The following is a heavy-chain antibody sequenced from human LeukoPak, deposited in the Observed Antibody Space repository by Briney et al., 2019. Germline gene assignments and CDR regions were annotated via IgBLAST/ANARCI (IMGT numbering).Heavy chain of an antibody. Sequence: GSLRLSCAAPGFTFSAFGMHWVRQAPGKGLEWVSDISGSGGSTYYADSVKGRFTISRDNSKNTLYLQMNSLRAEDTAVYYCAKDVSRILTGARNYFDSWGQGTLVTVSS. V-gene: IGHV3-NL1*01. D-gene: IGHD3-9*01. J-gene: IGHJ4*02. CDR3: AKDVSRILTGARNYFDS. CDR1: GFTFSAFG. CDR2: ISGSGGST.